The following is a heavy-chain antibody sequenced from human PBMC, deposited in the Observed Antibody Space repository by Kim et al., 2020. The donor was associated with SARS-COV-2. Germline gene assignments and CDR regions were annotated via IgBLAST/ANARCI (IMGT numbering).Heavy chain of an antibody. CDR1: GFTFSSYA. CDR3: ARDPEYYDFWSGYSAPYYYYYYYMAV. CDR2: ISYDGSNK. V-gene: IGHV3-30*04. D-gene: IGHD3-3*01. J-gene: IGHJ6*03. Sequence: GGSLRLSCAASGFTFSSYAMHWVRQAPGKGLEWVAVISYDGSNKYYADSVKGRFTISRDNSKNTLYLQMNSLRAEDTAVYYCARDPEYYDFWSGYSAPYYYYYYYMAVWGKGTTVTVSS.